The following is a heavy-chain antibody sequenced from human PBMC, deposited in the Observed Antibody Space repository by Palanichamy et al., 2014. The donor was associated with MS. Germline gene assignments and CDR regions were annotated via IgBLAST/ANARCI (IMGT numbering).Heavy chain of an antibody. CDR1: GGTFSSYA. J-gene: IGHJ6*02. V-gene: IGHV1-69*01. CDR3: AREPTVIQGVTVQYYYGMDV. D-gene: IGHD3-10*01. Sequence: QVQLLQSGAEVKKPGSSVRVFCRASGGTFSSYAINWVRQAPGQGLEWMGGIIPILKTANYAQRFQGKVTVTADESTSTVYMELSSLRSEDTAVYYCAREPTVIQGVTVQYYYGMDVWGPGTAVTVSS. CDR2: IIPILKTA.